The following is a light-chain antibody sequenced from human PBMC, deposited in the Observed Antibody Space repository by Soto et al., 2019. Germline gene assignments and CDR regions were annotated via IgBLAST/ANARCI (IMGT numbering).Light chain of an antibody. CDR1: QSVLFRSSNNNH. V-gene: IGKV4-1*01. Sequence: DIVMTQSPDSLAVSLGERATINCKSSQSVLFRSSNNNHLAWYQQKPRQPPKLLIYWASTRESGVPDRFSGSGSGTDFTLTISSLQAEDVAVYYCQHYYSVPWTFGQGNRVEIK. CDR2: WAS. J-gene: IGKJ1*01. CDR3: QHYYSVPWT.